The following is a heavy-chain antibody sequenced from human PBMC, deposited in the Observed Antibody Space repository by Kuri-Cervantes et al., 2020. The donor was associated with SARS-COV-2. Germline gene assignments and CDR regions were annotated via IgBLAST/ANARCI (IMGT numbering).Heavy chain of an antibody. CDR3: ANLAVGATTGAFDI. V-gene: IGHV3-48*01. D-gene: IGHD1-26*01. CDR2: IRGGGSTI. Sequence: GESLKISCAASGFTFSSFSMNWARQAPGKGLEWVSYIRGGGSTIFYADSVKGRFTISGDNAKSSIYLQMNSLRAEDTAVYYCANLAVGATTGAFDIWGQGTMVTVSS. CDR1: GFTFSSFS. J-gene: IGHJ3*02.